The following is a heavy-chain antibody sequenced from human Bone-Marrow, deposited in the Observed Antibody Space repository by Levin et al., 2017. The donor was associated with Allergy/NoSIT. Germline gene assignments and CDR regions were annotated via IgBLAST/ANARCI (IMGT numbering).Heavy chain of an antibody. CDR1: GFTFDDYA. V-gene: IGHV3-9*01. D-gene: IGHD6-19*01. CDR2: ITWNSGAI. CDR3: AKSSGWTLEAYYFDY. J-gene: IGHJ4*02. Sequence: SCAASGFTFDDYAMHWVRQAPGKGLEWVSGITWNSGAIGYADSVKGRFTISRDNAKNSLYLQLNSLRAEDTAFYYCAKSSGWTLEAYYFDYWGQGNLVTVSS.